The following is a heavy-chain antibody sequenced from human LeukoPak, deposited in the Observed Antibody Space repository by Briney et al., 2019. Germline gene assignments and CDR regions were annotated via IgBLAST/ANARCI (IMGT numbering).Heavy chain of an antibody. V-gene: IGHV1-69*13. CDR1: GGTFSSCG. Sequence: SVKVSCKASGGTFSSCGISWVRQAPGQGLEWMGGIIPIFGTPNYAQKFQGRVTITADESTSTAYMELSSLRSEDTAVYYCARGSGTITMVRGVFYGMDVWGQGTTVTVSS. CDR3: ARGSGTITMVRGVFYGMDV. D-gene: IGHD3-10*01. CDR2: IIPIFGTP. J-gene: IGHJ6*02.